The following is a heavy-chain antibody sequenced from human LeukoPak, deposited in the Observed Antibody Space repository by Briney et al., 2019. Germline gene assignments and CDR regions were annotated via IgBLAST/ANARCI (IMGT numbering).Heavy chain of an antibody. CDR2: IRGKAYGGTT. CDR3: TRDIQLWPSYFDY. D-gene: IGHD5-18*01. Sequence: GGSLRLSCTASGFTFGDYAMSWVRQAPGKGLEWVGFIRGKAYGGTTEYAASVKGRFTISRDDSKSIAYLQMNSLKTEDTAVYYCTRDIQLWPSYFDYWGQGTLVTVSS. J-gene: IGHJ4*02. CDR1: GFTFGDYA. V-gene: IGHV3-49*04.